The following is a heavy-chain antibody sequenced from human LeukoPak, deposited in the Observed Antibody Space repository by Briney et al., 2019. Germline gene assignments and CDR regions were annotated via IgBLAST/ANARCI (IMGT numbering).Heavy chain of an antibody. CDR1: GFTFSSYS. CDR2: INQDGSEK. Sequence: GGSLRLSCAASGFTFSSYSMSWVRQAPGKGLEWVANINQDGSEKYDVDSAKGRFTISRDNAKNSLYLQMNSLRVEDTAMYYCARVGGGDGSGWSTTDYWGQGTLVTISS. V-gene: IGHV3-7*01. D-gene: IGHD6-19*01. CDR3: ARVGGGDGSGWSTTDY. J-gene: IGHJ4*02.